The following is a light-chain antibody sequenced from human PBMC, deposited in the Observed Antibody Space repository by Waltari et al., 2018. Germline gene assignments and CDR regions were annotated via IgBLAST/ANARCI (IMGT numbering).Light chain of an antibody. V-gene: IGKV1-39*01. CDR2: AAS. J-gene: IGKJ2*01. CDR1: QIISTY. Sequence: IQMTQSPSSLSASVGDIVTITFRASQIISTYLNWYQRKPGKAPKLLIYAASTLPSGVPSRFSGTGSGTDFALTISSLQPEDFATYYCQQSYNTPYTFGQGTKLEIK. CDR3: QQSYNTPYT.